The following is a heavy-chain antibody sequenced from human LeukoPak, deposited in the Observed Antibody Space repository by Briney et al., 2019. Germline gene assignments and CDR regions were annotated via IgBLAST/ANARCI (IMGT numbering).Heavy chain of an antibody. CDR3: ARDHGDY. CDR2: IYSGGST. CDR1: GFTFTSYW. V-gene: IGHV3-53*01. J-gene: IGHJ4*02. Sequence: GGSLRLSCAVSGFTFTSYWMSWVRQAPGKGLEWVSVIYSGGSTYYADSVKGRFTISRDNSKNTLYLQMNSLRAEDTAVYYCARDHGDYWGQGTLVTVSS.